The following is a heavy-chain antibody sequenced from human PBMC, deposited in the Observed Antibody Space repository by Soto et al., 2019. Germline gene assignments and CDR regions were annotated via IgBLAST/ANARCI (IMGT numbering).Heavy chain of an antibody. J-gene: IGHJ3*02. CDR1: QFTFSNYG. CDR2: ISGSGGST. V-gene: IGHV3-23*01. Sequence: EVRLLESGGGLVQRGGSLRLSCAASQFTFSNYGMNWVRQAPGKGLEWVSGISGSGGSTYYADSVKGRFTISRDDSKNTLYLQMNSLRIEDTAVYYCAKPLDGYNYGYAFDIWGQGTMVTVSS. CDR3: AKPLDGYNYGYAFDI. D-gene: IGHD5-18*01.